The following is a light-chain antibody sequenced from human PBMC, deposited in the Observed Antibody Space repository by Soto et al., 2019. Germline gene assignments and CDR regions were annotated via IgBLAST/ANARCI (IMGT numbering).Light chain of an antibody. Sequence: DIQMTQSPSTLSASLGDRVTITCRASQTISNWLSWYQQKPGKAPKVLIYDASTLDGGVPSRFSGRRSGTDFTLTISSLQPSDFATYYCQQYNSYSEAFGQGTKVDI. V-gene: IGKV1-5*01. CDR1: QTISNW. J-gene: IGKJ1*01. CDR3: QQYNSYSEA. CDR2: DAS.